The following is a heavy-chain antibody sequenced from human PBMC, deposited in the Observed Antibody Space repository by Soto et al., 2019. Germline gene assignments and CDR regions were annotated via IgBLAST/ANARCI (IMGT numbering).Heavy chain of an antibody. CDR2: IYYTGST. CDR3: ARDQYDFRSRSYYYAMEV. V-gene: IGHV4-61*01. CDR1: GGSVSSESHY. Sequence: SETLSFTCTVSGGSVSSESHYWSWIRQTPGKGLEWIGYIYYTGSTNYNPSLKGRVTMSVDTSRDQVSLRLRSVTRADTAVYYCARDQYDFRSRSYYYAMEVWGQGTKVTVSS. D-gene: IGHD3-3*01. J-gene: IGHJ6*02.